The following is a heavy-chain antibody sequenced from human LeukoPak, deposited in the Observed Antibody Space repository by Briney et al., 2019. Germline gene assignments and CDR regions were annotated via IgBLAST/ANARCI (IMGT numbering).Heavy chain of an antibody. D-gene: IGHD3-22*01. CDR2: IWYDGSNK. J-gene: IGHJ4*02. V-gene: IGHV3-33*06. CDR1: GFTFSSYG. Sequence: PGGSLRLSCAASGFTFSSYGMHWVRQAPGKGLEWVAVIWYDGSNKYYADSVKGRFTISRDNSKNTLYLQKNSLRAEDTAVYYCAKLPDKLQWLLPDYWGQGTLVTVSS. CDR3: AKLPDKLQWLLPDY.